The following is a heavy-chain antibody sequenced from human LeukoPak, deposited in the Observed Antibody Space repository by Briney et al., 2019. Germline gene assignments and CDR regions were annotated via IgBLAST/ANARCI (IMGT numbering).Heavy chain of an antibody. D-gene: IGHD4-17*01. V-gene: IGHV3-30*03. CDR2: ISYDGSNK. J-gene: IGHJ4*02. Sequence: PGGSLRLSCAASGFTFSSYGMHWVRQAPGKGLEWVAVISYDGSNKYYADSVKGRFTISRDNSKNTLYLQMNSLRAEDTAVYYCARSQTTVTTREFDYWGQGTLVTVSS. CDR3: ARSQTTVTTREFDY. CDR1: GFTFSSYG.